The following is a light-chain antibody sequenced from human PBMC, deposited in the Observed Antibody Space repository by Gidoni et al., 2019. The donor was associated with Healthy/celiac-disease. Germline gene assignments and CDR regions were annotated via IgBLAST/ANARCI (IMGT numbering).Light chain of an antibody. J-gene: IGKJ5*01. CDR2: DAS. CDR1: QSVNSY. V-gene: IGKV3-11*01. CDR3: QQRSNWPPIT. Sequence: VLTQSPATLSLSPAERATISCRGSQSVNSYLAWYQQKPAQAPRLLIYDASNRATGIPARFRGSGCGTDFTPTISSLEPEEFAVYYCQQRSNWPPITFGQXTRLEIK.